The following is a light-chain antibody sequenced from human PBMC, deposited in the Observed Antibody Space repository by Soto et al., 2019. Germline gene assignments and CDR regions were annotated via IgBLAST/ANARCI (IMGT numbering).Light chain of an antibody. V-gene: IGKV1-5*03. CDR2: KAS. J-gene: IGKJ1*01. Sequence: DIQMTQSPSTLFGSVGDRVTITCRASQTISSWLAWYQQKPGKAPKLLIYKASTLKSGVPSRFSGSGSGTEFTLTISSLQPDDFATYFCQHYNSYSEAFGQGTKVEIK. CDR1: QTISSW. CDR3: QHYNSYSEA.